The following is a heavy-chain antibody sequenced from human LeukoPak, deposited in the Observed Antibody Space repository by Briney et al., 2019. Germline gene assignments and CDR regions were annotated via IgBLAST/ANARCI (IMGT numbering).Heavy chain of an antibody. CDR2: INHSGST. J-gene: IGHJ4*02. CDR3: ARGRPYYDYVWGSYRYYYFDY. Sequence: SETLSLTCAVYGGSFSGYYWSWIRQPPGKGLEWIGEINHSGSTNYNPSLKSRVTISVDTSKYQFSLKLSSVTAADTAVYYCARGRPYYDYVWGSYRYYYFDYWGQGTLVTVSS. V-gene: IGHV4-34*01. D-gene: IGHD3-16*02. CDR1: GGSFSGYY.